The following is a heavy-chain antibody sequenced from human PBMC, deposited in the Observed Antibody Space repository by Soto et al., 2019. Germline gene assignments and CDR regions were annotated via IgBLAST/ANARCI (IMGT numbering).Heavy chain of an antibody. CDR1: GFTFSIYR. CDR3: AREYTAWPLAYGLDV. D-gene: IGHD2-2*02. Sequence: GGSLRLSWVGSGFTFSIYRINWVRQAPGKGLEWGSSISRRSDIYYADSVKGRFTISRDNAKNSVSLQMNSLRAEDTAVYYCAREYTAWPLAYGLDVWGQGTTVTVSS. V-gene: IGHV3-21*01. J-gene: IGHJ6*02. CDR2: ISRRSDI.